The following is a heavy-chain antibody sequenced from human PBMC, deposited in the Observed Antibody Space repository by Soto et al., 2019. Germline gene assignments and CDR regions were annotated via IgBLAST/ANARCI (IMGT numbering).Heavy chain of an antibody. CDR3: ARSPFAGSDAFDI. D-gene: IGHD1-1*01. CDR1: GYTFTFRY. J-gene: IGHJ3*02. V-gene: IGHV1-45*02. Sequence: SVKVSCKASGYTFTFRYLHWVRQAPGQALEWMGWITPFKSNTNYAQKFQDRVTITRDRSVSTAYMELSNLRSDDTAMYYCARSPFAGSDAFDIWGQGTMVTVSS. CDR2: ITPFKSNT.